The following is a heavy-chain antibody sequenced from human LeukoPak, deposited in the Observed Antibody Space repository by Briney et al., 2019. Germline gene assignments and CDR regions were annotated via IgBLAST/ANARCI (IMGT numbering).Heavy chain of an antibody. CDR1: GFTFSSYA. CDR3: ARGPYSSSWYATLEFDY. V-gene: IGHV3-30*04. D-gene: IGHD6-13*01. J-gene: IGHJ4*02. Sequence: PAGRSLRLSCAASGFTFSSYAMHWVRQAPGKGLEWVAVISYDGSNKYYADSVKGRFTISRDNSKNTLYLQMNSQRAEDTAVYYCARGPYSSSWYATLEFDYWSQGTLVTVSS. CDR2: ISYDGSNK.